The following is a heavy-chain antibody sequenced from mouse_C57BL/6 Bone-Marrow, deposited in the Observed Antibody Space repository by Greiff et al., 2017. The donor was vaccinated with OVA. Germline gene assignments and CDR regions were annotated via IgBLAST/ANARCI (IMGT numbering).Heavy chain of an antibody. J-gene: IGHJ2*01. CDR3: ARNTYYGSSPLDYFDY. V-gene: IGHV1-81*01. Sequence: VQLQQSGAELARPGASVKLSCKASGYTFTSYGISWVKQRTGQSLEWIGEIYPRSGNTYYNEKFKGKATLTVDKPSSTAYMQLSSLTSEDSAVYYCARNTYYGSSPLDYFDYWGQGTTLTVSS. CDR1: GYTFTSYG. D-gene: IGHD1-1*01. CDR2: IYPRSGNT.